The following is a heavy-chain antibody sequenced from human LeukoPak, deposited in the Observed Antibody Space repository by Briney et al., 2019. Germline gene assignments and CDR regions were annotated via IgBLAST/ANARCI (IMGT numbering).Heavy chain of an antibody. Sequence: GESLKISCKGSGYSFTSYWIGWVRQMPGKGLEWTGIIYPGDSDTRYSPSFQGQVTISADKSISTAYLQWSSLKASDTAMYYCARQITIFGVVTHFDYWGQGTLVTVSS. CDR1: GYSFTSYW. CDR3: ARQITIFGVVTHFDY. D-gene: IGHD3-3*01. CDR2: IYPGDSDT. J-gene: IGHJ4*02. V-gene: IGHV5-51*01.